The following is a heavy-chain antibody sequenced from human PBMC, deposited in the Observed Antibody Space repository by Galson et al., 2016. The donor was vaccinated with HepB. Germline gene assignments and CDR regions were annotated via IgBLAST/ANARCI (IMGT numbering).Heavy chain of an antibody. Sequence: SVKVSCKASGYTFTNYAMNWVRQASGQGLEWLGWINTNTENPTYAQGFTGRFVFSLDTSVSTAYLQISSLGADDTAIYYCARVRIRYFGWLSQFDSNVFDIWGQGTMVTVSS. CDR2: INTNTENP. CDR3: ARVRIRYFGWLSQFDSNVFDI. J-gene: IGHJ3*02. D-gene: IGHD3-9*01. CDR1: GYTFTNYA. V-gene: IGHV7-4-1*02.